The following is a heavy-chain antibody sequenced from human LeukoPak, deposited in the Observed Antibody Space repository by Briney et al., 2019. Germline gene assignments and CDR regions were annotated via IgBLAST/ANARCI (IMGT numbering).Heavy chain of an antibody. V-gene: IGHV1-2*02. CDR1: GDTFTNYY. CDR3: TRDLLGFATTPLSD. D-gene: IGHD4-17*01. J-gene: IGHJ4*02. Sequence: ASARVSCRASGDTFTNYYIHWGRQAPGHGLEWMGWINPNRGDTNYAQTFQGRVTMTRDTSISTAFMELTRLTSDDTAVYYCTRDLLGFATTPLSDWGQGTLVTVSS. CDR2: INPNRGDT.